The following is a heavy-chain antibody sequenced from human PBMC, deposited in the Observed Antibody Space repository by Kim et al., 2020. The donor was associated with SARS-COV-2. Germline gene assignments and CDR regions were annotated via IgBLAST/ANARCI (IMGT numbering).Heavy chain of an antibody. V-gene: IGHV3-23*01. Sequence: GGSLRLSWTVSGFTFSSYAMTWVRQAPGKGLEWVSGISAGGDRTYYADSVKGRFTISRDNSKNTLYLQITTLSAEDTALYYCAKAGQRLVWGYFDYWGQG. CDR1: GFTFSSYA. CDR2: ISAGGDRT. CDR3: AKAGQRLVWGYFDY. D-gene: IGHD6-13*01. J-gene: IGHJ4*02.